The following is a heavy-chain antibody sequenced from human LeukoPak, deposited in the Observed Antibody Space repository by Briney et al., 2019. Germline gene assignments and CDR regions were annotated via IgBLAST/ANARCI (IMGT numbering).Heavy chain of an antibody. Sequence: GGSLRLSCAASGFTFSSYAMSWVRQAPGKGLEWVSAISGSGGSTYYADSVKGRFTISRDNSKNTLYLQMNILRAEDTALYYCAKVADVYSVYYFDSWGPGTLVTVSS. CDR1: GFTFSSYA. CDR2: ISGSGGST. CDR3: AKVADVYSVYYFDS. V-gene: IGHV3-23*01. D-gene: IGHD2-21*01. J-gene: IGHJ4*02.